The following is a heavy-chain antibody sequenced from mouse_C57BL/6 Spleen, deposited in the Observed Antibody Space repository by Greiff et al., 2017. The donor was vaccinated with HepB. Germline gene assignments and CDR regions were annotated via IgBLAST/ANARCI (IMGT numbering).Heavy chain of an antibody. J-gene: IGHJ2*01. D-gene: IGHD1-1*01. CDR1: GYTFTSYW. CDR3: AREASPTVNYFDY. CDR2: IDPSDSET. Sequence: QVQLQQPGAELVRPGSSVKLSCKASGYTFTSYWMHWVKQRPIQGLEWIGNIDPSDSETHYNQKFKDKATLTVDKSSSTAYMQLSSLTSEDSAVYYCAREASPTVNYFDYWGQGTTLTVSS. V-gene: IGHV1-52*01.